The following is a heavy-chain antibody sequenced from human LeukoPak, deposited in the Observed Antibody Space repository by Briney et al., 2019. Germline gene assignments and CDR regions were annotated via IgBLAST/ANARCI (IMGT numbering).Heavy chain of an antibody. V-gene: IGHV1-69*04. Sequence: SVKVSCKASGGTFSSYAISWVRQAPGQGLEWMGRIIPILGIANYAQKFQGRVTITADKSTSTAYMELSSLRSEDTAVYYCASSRDGYNPFYLDYWGQGTLVTVSS. CDR3: ASSRDGYNPFYLDY. CDR1: GGTFSSYA. CDR2: IIPILGIA. D-gene: IGHD5-12*01. J-gene: IGHJ4*02.